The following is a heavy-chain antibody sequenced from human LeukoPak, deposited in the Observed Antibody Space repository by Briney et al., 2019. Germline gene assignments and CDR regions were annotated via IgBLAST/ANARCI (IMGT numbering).Heavy chain of an antibody. CDR2: IYYSGST. D-gene: IGHD2-15*01. CDR3: ARKDIVAWFDP. CDR1: GGSISGGGYY. V-gene: IGHV4-31*03. Sequence: SQTLSLTCTVSGGSISGGGYYWSWIRQHPGKGLEWIGCIYYSGSTYYNPSLKSRVTISVATSKNQFSLTLSSVTAADTAVYYCARKDIVAWFDPWGQGTLVTVSS. J-gene: IGHJ5*02.